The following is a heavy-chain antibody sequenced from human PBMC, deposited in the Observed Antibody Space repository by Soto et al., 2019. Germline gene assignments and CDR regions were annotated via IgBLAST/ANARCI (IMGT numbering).Heavy chain of an antibody. CDR3: ARQRALDV. CDR2: IKQDGSEK. V-gene: IGHV3-7*03. Sequence: GGFLRLSCAASGFTFSSYLMSWVRQAPGKGLEWVANIKQDGSEKYYVDSVKGQVTISADKSINTAYLQWSSLKASDTAMYYCARQRALDVWGQGTMVTVSS. J-gene: IGHJ3*01. CDR1: GFTFSSYL.